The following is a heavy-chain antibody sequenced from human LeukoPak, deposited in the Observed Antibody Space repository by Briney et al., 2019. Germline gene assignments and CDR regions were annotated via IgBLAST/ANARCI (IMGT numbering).Heavy chain of an antibody. CDR2: IYYIGST. V-gene: IGHV4-30-4*01. CDR1: GGSISSGDYY. CDR3: ARYDSGSYHYSWFDP. J-gene: IGHJ5*02. Sequence: SETLSLTCTVSGGSISSGDYYWSWIRQPPGKGLEWIGYIYYIGSTYYNSSLKSRVTISVDTSKNQFSLKLSSVTAADTAVYYCARYDSGSYHYSWFDPWGQGTLVTVSS. D-gene: IGHD3-10*01.